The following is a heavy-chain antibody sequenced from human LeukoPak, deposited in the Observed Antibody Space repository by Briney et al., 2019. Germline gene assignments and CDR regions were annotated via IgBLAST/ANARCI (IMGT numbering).Heavy chain of an antibody. Sequence: KAGGSLRLSCAASGFTFSSYSMNWVRQAPGKGLEWLSSITSSSNYIYYADSVKGRFTISRDNVQNSLYLQMNSLRAEDTAMYYCARDRGYFDNWGQGTLVTVSS. CDR3: ARDRGYFDN. CDR1: GFTFSSYS. V-gene: IGHV3-21*01. J-gene: IGHJ4*02. CDR2: ITSSSNYI.